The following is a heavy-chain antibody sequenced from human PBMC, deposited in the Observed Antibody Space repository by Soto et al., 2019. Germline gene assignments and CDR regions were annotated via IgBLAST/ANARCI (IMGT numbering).Heavy chain of an antibody. CDR1: GGSISGYY. CDR2: IYYGGST. D-gene: IGHD2-2*01. Sequence: SETLSITCTVSGGSISGYYWSWIRQPPGKGLDWIGYIYYGGSTNYNPSLESRVTISVDTSKNQFSLKLSSVTAADTAVYYCASLYQMQIGPSHYLDGVAVWGQWPMVT. CDR3: ASLYQMQIGPSHYLDGVAV. V-gene: IGHV4-59*01. J-gene: IGHJ6*02.